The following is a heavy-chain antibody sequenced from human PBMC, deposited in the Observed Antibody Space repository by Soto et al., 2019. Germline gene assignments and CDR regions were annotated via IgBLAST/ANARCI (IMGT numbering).Heavy chain of an antibody. CDR3: AREERKGIISWFDP. CDR1: GVSISSGNW. V-gene: IGHV4-30-4*08. D-gene: IGHD2-21*01. J-gene: IGHJ5*02. CDR2: IYYTGIT. Sequence: PSETLSLTCAVSGVSISSGNWWTWIRQSPGKGLEWIGYIYYTGITHLNPSLKSRLTMAVDTSKNEFSLKLTSVSAADTAVYFCAREERKGIISWFDPWGQGTPVTVSS.